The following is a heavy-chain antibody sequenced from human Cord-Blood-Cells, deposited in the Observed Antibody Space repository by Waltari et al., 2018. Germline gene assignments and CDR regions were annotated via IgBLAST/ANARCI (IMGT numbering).Heavy chain of an antibody. J-gene: IGHJ6*03. CDR3: ATLKYQNLRFGDMDV. CDR2: FDPEDGET. V-gene: IGHV1-24*01. D-gene: IGHD3-3*01. CDR1: GYTLTELS. Sequence: QVQLVQSGAEAKQPGASVKVSGKVSGYTLTELSMHWLRRAPGKGLEWMGGFDPEDGETIYAQKFQGRVTMTEDTSTDTAYMELSSLRSEDTAVYYCATLKYQNLRFGDMDVWGKGTTVTVSS.